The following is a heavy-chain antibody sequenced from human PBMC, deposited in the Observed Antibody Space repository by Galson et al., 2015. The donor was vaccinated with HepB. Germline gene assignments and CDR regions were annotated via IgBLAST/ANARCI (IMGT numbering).Heavy chain of an antibody. CDR3: ARRAYILTGYCFDY. CDR2: ISSSSSYT. Sequence: SLRLSCAASGFTFSDYYMSWIRQAPGKGLEWVSYISSSSSYTNYADSVKGRFTISRDNAKNSLYLQMNSLRAEDTAVYYCARRAYILTGYCFDYWGQGTTVTVSS. V-gene: IGHV3-11*03. J-gene: IGHJ4*02. CDR1: GFTFSDYY. D-gene: IGHD3-9*01.